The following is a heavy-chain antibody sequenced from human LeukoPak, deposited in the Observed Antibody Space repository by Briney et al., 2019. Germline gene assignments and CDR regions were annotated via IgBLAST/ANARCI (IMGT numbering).Heavy chain of an antibody. CDR1: GGSISSYY. Sequence: SETLPLTCTVSGGSISSYYWSWIRQPPGKGLEWIGYIYYSGSTNYNPSLKSRVTISVDTSKNQFSLKLSSVTAADTAVYYCARHQIYGGSYSHFDPWGQGTLVTVSS. V-gene: IGHV4-59*08. J-gene: IGHJ5*02. CDR2: IYYSGST. CDR3: ARHQIYGGSYSHFDP. D-gene: IGHD1-26*01.